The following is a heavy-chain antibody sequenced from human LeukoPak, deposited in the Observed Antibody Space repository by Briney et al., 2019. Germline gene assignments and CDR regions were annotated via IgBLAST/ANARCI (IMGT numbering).Heavy chain of an antibody. CDR2: IYYTGST. Sequence: SETLSLTCSVSGGSISSYYWSWIRQPPGKALEWIGYIYYTGSTKYSPSLKSRVTISVDTSKKQFSLNLSSVTAADTAVYYCARGPVRNWFDPWGQGTLVTVSS. V-gene: IGHV4-59*01. J-gene: IGHJ5*02. CDR1: GGSISSYY. CDR3: ARGPVRNWFDP.